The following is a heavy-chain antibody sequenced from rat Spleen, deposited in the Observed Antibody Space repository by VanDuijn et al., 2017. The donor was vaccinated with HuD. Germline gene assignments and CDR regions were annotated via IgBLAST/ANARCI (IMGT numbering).Heavy chain of an antibody. CDR2: IVDDGSNT. J-gene: IGHJ2*01. D-gene: IGHD1-6*01. Sequence: EVQVVESGGGLVQPKESLKISCVASGFTFRNAAMYWVRQAPGKGLEWVAAIVDDGSNTFYRDSVKGRFTISRDNAKNTQYLQMDSLRSEDTATYYCARGGFFRYWGQGVMVTVSS. CDR1: GFTFRNAA. CDR3: ARGGFFRY. V-gene: IGHV5-29*01.